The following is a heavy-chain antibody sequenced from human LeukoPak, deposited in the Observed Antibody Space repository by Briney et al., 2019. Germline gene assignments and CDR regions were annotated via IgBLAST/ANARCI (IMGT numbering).Heavy chain of an antibody. Sequence: GGSLRLSCVASGFSFSSYGMHWVRQAPGKGLEWVAVISYDGSNKYYADSVKGRFTISRDNSKNTLYLQMNSLRAEDTAVYYCAKAGVAYYYDSSGYYVDYWGQGTLVTVSS. CDR2: ISYDGSNK. CDR3: AKAGVAYYYDSSGYYVDY. V-gene: IGHV3-30*18. CDR1: GFSFSSYG. J-gene: IGHJ4*02. D-gene: IGHD3-22*01.